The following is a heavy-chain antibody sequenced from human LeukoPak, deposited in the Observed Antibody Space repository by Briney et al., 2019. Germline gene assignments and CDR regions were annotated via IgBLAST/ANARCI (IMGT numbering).Heavy chain of an antibody. CDR3: ARGGDYYDSSGHYDDAFDI. Sequence: ASVKVSCKASGYTFIGYYVHWVRQAPGQGLEWMGWINSKSGGANYAQKFQGRVAMTRDTSISTAYMELSRLRSGDTAVYYCARGGDYYDSSGHYDDAFDIWGQGTMVTVSS. V-gene: IGHV1-2*02. CDR2: INSKSGGA. CDR1: GYTFIGYY. J-gene: IGHJ3*02. D-gene: IGHD3-22*01.